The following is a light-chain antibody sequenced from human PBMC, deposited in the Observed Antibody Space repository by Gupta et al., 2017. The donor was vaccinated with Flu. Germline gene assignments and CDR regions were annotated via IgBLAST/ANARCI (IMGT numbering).Light chain of an antibody. Sequence: SSDIETYKYVSWYQQHQGKAPKLVIFEVSNRPSGISNRFSGSKSGNTASLTISGLQAEDEAHYYCSSYSSKNSVVFGGGTKLTVL. CDR1: SSDIETYKY. CDR3: SSYSSKNSVV. CDR2: EVS. V-gene: IGLV2-14*01. J-gene: IGLJ2*01.